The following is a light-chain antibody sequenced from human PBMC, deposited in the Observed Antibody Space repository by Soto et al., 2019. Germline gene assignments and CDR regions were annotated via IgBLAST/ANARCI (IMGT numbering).Light chain of an antibody. V-gene: IGLV2-11*01. CDR2: DVN. Sequence: QSALTQPRSVSGSPGQSVTISCTGSSSAVGAYNFASWYQQHPGAAPKLLIHDVNKRPPGVPDRFSASKSGNTASLTISGLQAEDEADYYCCSYAGEYKYVFGSGTKVTVL. J-gene: IGLJ1*01. CDR3: CSYAGEYKYV. CDR1: SSAVGAYNF.